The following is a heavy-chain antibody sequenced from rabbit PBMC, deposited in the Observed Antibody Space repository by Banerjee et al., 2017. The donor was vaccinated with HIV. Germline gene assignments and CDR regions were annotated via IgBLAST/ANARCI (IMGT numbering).Heavy chain of an antibody. J-gene: IGHJ4*01. Sequence: QSLEESGGGLVQPEGSLTLTCTASGFSFSSLYDMCWVRQAPGKGLEWIACIYAGSSGNTYYASWAKGRFTISRASSTTVTLQMTSLTAADTATYFCARGYAGYAGYGYAMDYFNLWGQGTLVTVS. V-gene: IGHV1S40*01. CDR3: ARGYAGYAGYGYAMDYFNL. CDR2: IYAGSSGNT. D-gene: IGHD6-1*01. CDR1: GFSFSSLYD.